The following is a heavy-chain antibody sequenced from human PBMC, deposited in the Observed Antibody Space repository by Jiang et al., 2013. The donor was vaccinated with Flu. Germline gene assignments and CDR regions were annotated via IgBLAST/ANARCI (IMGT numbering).Heavy chain of an antibody. CDR2: ISYSGNT. J-gene: IGHJ2*01. V-gene: IGHV4-39*07. CDR3: ARQPPQMGCSGGDCYRYWYFDL. Sequence: VKPSETLSLTCAVSGASISSFYWGWIRQPPGKGLEWIGSISYSGNTYYNASLKSRVTISVDTSKNQFSLKLSSVNAADTAVYYCARQPPQMGCSGGDCYRYWYFDLWGRGTLVTVSS. D-gene: IGHD2-21*02. CDR1: GASISSFY.